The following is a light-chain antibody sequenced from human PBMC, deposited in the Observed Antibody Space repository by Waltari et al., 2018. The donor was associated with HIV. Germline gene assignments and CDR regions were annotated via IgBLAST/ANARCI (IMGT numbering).Light chain of an antibody. V-gene: IGLV2-23*02. Sequence: QSALTQPAYLSGFLGQSITIACTGSGSDIGSESLVSWYQQYPGMAPQLRIYEVITRTSGFSMRFSGSRSVNASVLTISDLLSFDEAKYYCCSRANGGSYVFGSGSTVIVL. CDR1: GSDIGSESL. J-gene: IGLJ1*01. CDR3: CSRANGGSYV. CDR2: EVI.